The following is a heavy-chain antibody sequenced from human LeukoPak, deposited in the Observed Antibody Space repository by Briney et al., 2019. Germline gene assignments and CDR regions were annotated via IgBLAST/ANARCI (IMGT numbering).Heavy chain of an antibody. CDR2: IIADGGAT. CDR3: GKGRVSE. CDR1: GFPFNTQD. Sequence: GGSLRLSCAATGFPFNTQDMRWVRQAPGKGLEWVSSIIADGGATFYADSVRGRFTISRDNSRNTLDLQMNSLRVEDTAVYYCGKGRVSEWGQGTLVTVSS. V-gene: IGHV3-23*01. D-gene: IGHD6-19*01. J-gene: IGHJ4*02.